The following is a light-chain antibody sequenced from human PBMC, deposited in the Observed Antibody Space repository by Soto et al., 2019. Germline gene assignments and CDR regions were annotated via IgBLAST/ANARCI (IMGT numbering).Light chain of an antibody. Sequence: EIVRTQSPDTLSVSPGQRVTLSCRASQSVSTSLAWYQQKPGQAPRLLIYGASNRAAGVPVRFSASGSGAEFTLTIFSLQSEDFGIYHCQQYNDGLTFGGGTKVEIK. CDR3: QQYNDGLT. CDR2: GAS. V-gene: IGKV3-15*01. J-gene: IGKJ4*01. CDR1: QSVSTS.